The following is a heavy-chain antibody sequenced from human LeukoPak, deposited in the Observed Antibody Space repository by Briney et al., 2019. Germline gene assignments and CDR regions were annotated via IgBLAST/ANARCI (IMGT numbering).Heavy chain of an antibody. D-gene: IGHD7-27*01. J-gene: IGHJ4*02. CDR1: GGSFRNYA. CDR3: ARDLSLTRDGDY. V-gene: IGHV1-69*05. CDR2: IVPFFNTP. Sequence: GASVKVSCKASGGSFRNYAISWVRQAPGQGPEWMGGIVPFFNTPNYAQKLQGRVTITTDAATSTVYMELSSLGSEDTAVYYCARDLSLTRDGDYWGQGTLVTVSS.